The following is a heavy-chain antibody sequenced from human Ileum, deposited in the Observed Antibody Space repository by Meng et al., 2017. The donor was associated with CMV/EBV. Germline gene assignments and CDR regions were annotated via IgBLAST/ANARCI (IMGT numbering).Heavy chain of an antibody. CDR3: TTDCAGGACYGRAFDY. Sequence: QVEPVESVAEVKKPGASVKVSCKASGYKFSDYYIHWVRQAPGQGLEWMGRIYPNSGGTINAQKFQGRITMTRDTPITTAYMELSSLTSDDTAVYYCTTDCAGGACYGRAFDYWGQGSLVTVSS. CDR2: IYPNSGGT. CDR1: GYKFSDYY. V-gene: IGHV1-2*06. J-gene: IGHJ4*02. D-gene: IGHD2-8*02.